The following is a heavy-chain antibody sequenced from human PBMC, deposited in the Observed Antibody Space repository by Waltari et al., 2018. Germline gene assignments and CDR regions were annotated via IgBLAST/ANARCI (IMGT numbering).Heavy chain of an antibody. CDR2: IQQGGSDT. J-gene: IGHJ3*02. CDR3: ARLEDCSGGSCYIPRGAFDI. CDR1: GYSFTSYW. D-gene: IGHD2-15*01. V-gene: IGHV5-51*01. Sequence: EVQLVQSGAEVKKPGESLKISCTGSGYSFTSYWIGWVRQMPGKGLEWMGIIQQGGSDTGYNPAYQGPVTISADKSSSTAYLQWSSLKASDTAMYYCARLEDCSGGSCYIPRGAFDIWGQGTMVTVSS.